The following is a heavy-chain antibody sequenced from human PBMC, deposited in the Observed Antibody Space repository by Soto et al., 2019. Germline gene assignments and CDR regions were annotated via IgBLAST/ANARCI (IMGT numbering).Heavy chain of an antibody. CDR1: GFSLSTSGVG. V-gene: IGHV2-5*02. Sequence: QITLKESGPTLVKPTQTLTLTCTFSGFSLSTSGVGVGWIRQPPGKALEWLALIYWDDDKRYSPSLKSRLTITKHTSKNQVVLTMTNMDPVDTATYYCAHRRSYCSGGSCYSGFDYWGQGTLVTVSS. D-gene: IGHD2-15*01. J-gene: IGHJ4*02. CDR3: AHRRSYCSGGSCYSGFDY. CDR2: IYWDDDK.